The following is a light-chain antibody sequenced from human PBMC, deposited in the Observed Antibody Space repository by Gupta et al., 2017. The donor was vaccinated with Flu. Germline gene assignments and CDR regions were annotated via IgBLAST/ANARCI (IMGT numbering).Light chain of an antibody. V-gene: IGKV3-20*01. CDR2: GAS. CDR3: HQYGSSPDT. J-gene: IGKJ2*01. Sequence: DTLSLSPGERVTLSCRASQSVTSSYLAWYQQGLGQAPRLRSYGASSRATGIPDRLSGSGSGTDFTLTISRLEPEDFAVYFCHQYGSSPDTFGQGTKLEIK. CDR1: QSVTSSY.